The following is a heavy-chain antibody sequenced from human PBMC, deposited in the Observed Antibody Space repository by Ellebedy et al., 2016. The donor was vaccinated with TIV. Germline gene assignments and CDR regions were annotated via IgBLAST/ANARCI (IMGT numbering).Heavy chain of an antibody. J-gene: IGHJ3*02. D-gene: IGHD4-17*01. V-gene: IGHV3-23*01. Sequence: GESLKISXAASGFTFSSYAMSWVRQAPGKGLAWVSTISGSGGSTYYADSVKGRFTISRDNSKNTLYLQMNSLRAEDTAVYYCAKSEPDYGDYDPSSIWGQGTMVTVSS. CDR2: ISGSGGST. CDR3: AKSEPDYGDYDPSSI. CDR1: GFTFSSYA.